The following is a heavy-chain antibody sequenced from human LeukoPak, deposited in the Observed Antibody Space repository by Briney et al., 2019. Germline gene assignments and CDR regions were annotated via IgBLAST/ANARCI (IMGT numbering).Heavy chain of an antibody. D-gene: IGHD4-17*01. Sequence: GGSLRLSCAASGFTFNSYAMTWVRQAPGKGLEWVSYISTSSSTIYYADSVKGRFTISRDNAKNSLYLQMNSLRDEDTAVYYCARRHGDYLGGFEYWGQGTLVTVSS. V-gene: IGHV3-48*02. J-gene: IGHJ4*02. CDR2: ISTSSSTI. CDR3: ARRHGDYLGGFEY. CDR1: GFTFNSYA.